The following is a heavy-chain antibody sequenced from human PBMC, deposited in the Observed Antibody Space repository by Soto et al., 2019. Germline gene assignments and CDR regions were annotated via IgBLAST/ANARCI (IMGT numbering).Heavy chain of an antibody. CDR2: ISHSGST. J-gene: IGHJ3*02. Sequence: QVQLQESGPGLVKPSGTLSLTCAVSGDSISSSNWWSWVRQPPGKGLEWIGEISHSGSTNYNPSLKGRGTISVDKSKHQFSLKLSSVTAADTAMYYCARVRALTVGPFDIWGPGTMVTVSS. CDR3: ARVRALTVGPFDI. D-gene: IGHD3-9*01. V-gene: IGHV4-4*02. CDR1: GDSISSSNW.